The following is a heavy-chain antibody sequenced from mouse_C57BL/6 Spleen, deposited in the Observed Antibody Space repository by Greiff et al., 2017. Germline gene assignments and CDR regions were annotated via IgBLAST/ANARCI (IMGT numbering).Heavy chain of an antibody. V-gene: IGHV1-7*01. Sequence: QVQLQQSGAELVKPGASLKLSCTASGYTFTSYSMSWVNQTPGPGLEWIGYINPSSGYTKYNQKFKDRAPLTADKSSNNAYMQMSSLTYEDSAVYYGARARGGSDDWYIDVWGTGTTVTVSS. J-gene: IGHJ1*03. CDR3: ARARGGSDDWYIDV. D-gene: IGHD1-3*01. CDR1: GYTFTSYS. CDR2: INPSSGYT.